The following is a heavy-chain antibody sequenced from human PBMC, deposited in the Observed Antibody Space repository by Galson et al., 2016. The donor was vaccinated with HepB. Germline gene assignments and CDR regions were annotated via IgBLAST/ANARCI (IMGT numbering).Heavy chain of an antibody. V-gene: IGHV3-11*06. CDR3: ARADYIYGRTLLDY. Sequence: SLRLSCAASGFTFSDYYMSWVRQAPGKGLEWVSYILSSSSYTNYADSVKGRFTISRDNAKNSLYLQMNSLRAEDSAVYYCARADYIYGRTLLDYWGQGSLVTVSS. CDR1: GFTFSDYY. J-gene: IGHJ4*02. D-gene: IGHD1-26*01. CDR2: ILSSSSYT.